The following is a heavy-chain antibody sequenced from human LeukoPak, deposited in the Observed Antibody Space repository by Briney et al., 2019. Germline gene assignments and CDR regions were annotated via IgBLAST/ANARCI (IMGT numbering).Heavy chain of an antibody. D-gene: IGHD2-15*01. J-gene: IGHJ6*02. CDR1: GYTFTSYD. CDR2: MNPNSGNT. Sequence: ASVKVSCKASGYTFTSYDINWVRQATGQGLEWMGWMNPNSGNTGYAQKFQGRVTMTRNTSISTAYMELSSLRSEDTAVYYCARGRRYCSGGSCYGGYYGMDVWGQGTTVTVSS. V-gene: IGHV1-8*01. CDR3: ARGRRYCSGGSCYGGYYGMDV.